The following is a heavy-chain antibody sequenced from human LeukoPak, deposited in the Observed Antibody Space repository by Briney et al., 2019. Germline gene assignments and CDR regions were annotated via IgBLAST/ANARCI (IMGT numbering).Heavy chain of an antibody. J-gene: IGHJ4*02. D-gene: IGHD3-22*01. CDR1: GYSFTSYW. CDR3: ARRLYYYDSSGYRGYNIDY. Sequence: GESLKISCKGSGYSFTSYWIGWVRQMPGKGLEWMGIIYPGDSDTRYSPSFQGQVTISADKSISTAYLQWSSLKASDTAMYYCARRLYYYDSSGYRGYNIDYWGQGTLVTVSS. V-gene: IGHV5-51*01. CDR2: IYPGDSDT.